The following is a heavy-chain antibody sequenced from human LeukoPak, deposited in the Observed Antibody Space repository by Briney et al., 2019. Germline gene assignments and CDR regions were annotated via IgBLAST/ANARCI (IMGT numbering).Heavy chain of an antibody. V-gene: IGHV4-38-2*02. Sequence: SETLSLTCTVSGYSVINGYYWGWIRQPPEKGLEWVASVYHSGSTNYSPSLKGRVTISLDTSKNQLSLKLTSVTAADTAAYYCARGNNGNDVWGQGNLVTVSS. CDR2: VYHSGST. CDR3: ARGNNGNDV. J-gene: IGHJ4*02. CDR1: GYSVINGYY. D-gene: IGHD5-12*01.